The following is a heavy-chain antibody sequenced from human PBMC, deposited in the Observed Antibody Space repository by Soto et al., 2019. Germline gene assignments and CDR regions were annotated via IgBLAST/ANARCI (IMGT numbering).Heavy chain of an antibody. Sequence: EVKLVESGGGLVQPGGSLRLSCATSGFIFSTYAMHWVRQAPGKGLEYVSAISSNGRSTYYANSVKGRFTISRDNSKNTLDLQMDSLRAEDMAVYYCARERCTNGVCYPPHDDWGQVTLVTVS. CDR1: GFIFSTYA. CDR2: ISSNGRST. J-gene: IGHJ1*01. CDR3: ARERCTNGVCYPPHDD. V-gene: IGHV3-64*01. D-gene: IGHD2-8*01.